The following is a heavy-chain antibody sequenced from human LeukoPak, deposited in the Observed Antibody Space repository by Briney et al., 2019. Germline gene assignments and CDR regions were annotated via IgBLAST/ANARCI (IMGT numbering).Heavy chain of an antibody. V-gene: IGHV3-23*01. J-gene: IGHJ4*02. Sequence: GGSLRLSCAASGFSFSTYAMSWVRQAPGKGLEWVSGVNGNGGSTSYADSVKGRFTIFRDNSKNTVYLQMNSLRVEDTAVYYCARDGFGTGSNWGQGTLVTVSS. D-gene: IGHD3-16*01. CDR3: ARDGFGTGSN. CDR2: VNGNGGST. CDR1: GFSFSTYA.